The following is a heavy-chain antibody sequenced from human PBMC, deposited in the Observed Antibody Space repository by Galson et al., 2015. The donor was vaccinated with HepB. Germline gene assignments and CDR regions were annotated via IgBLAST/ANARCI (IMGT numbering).Heavy chain of an antibody. D-gene: IGHD3-10*01. V-gene: IGHV3-21*01. CDR1: GFTFSSHS. Sequence: SLRLSCAASGFTFSSHSMYWVRQAPGKGLEWVSFIISSSSYIYYADSVKGRFTISRDNAKRSLYLQMNSLRAEDTAVYYCARRPSITGWYFYYMDVWGKGTAVTVSS. CDR2: IISSSSYI. CDR3: ARRPSITGWYFYYMDV. J-gene: IGHJ6*03.